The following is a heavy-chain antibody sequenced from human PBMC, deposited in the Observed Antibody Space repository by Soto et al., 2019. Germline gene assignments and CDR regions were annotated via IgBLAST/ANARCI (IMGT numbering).Heavy chain of an antibody. Sequence: QVQLVQSGAEVKKPGASVKVSCKASGYTFTSYGISWVRQAPGQGLEWMGWISAYNGNTNYAQKLQGRVTMTTDTSTSTAYMELTSLRSDDTAVYYCARDAPKQWLVLDAFDIWGQGTMVTVSS. D-gene: IGHD6-19*01. CDR3: ARDAPKQWLVLDAFDI. CDR1: GYTFTSYG. V-gene: IGHV1-18*01. CDR2: ISAYNGNT. J-gene: IGHJ3*02.